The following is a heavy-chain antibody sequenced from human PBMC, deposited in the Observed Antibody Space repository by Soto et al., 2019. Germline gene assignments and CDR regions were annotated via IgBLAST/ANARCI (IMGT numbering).Heavy chain of an antibody. CDR2: IIHSGRT. CDR3: ARWGTVATSLMDV. J-gene: IGHJ6*02. CDR1: GGSFCGYY. V-gene: IGHV4-34*12. Sequence: KPSETPSLTCAVCGGSFCGYYWSWIRQPPGKGLEWIGEIIHSGRTNYNPSLKSRVTISVDTSKNQFSLKLSSVTAADTAVYYCARWGTVATSLMDVWGQGITVTVSS. D-gene: IGHD5-12*01.